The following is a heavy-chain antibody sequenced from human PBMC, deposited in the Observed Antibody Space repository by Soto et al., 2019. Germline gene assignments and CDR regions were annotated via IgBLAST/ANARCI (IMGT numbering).Heavy chain of an antibody. D-gene: IGHD6-19*01. CDR2: ISYSGTT. Sequence: SETLSLTCSVSGDSISNYYWNWIRQPPGKGLEWIGEISYSGTTNYNPSLKSRVTISVDKSKNQFFLKLSSVTAADTAVYYCARVAVAGTRVDYWGQGTLVTVSS. CDR1: GDSISNYY. CDR3: ARVAVAGTRVDY. V-gene: IGHV4-59*12. J-gene: IGHJ4*02.